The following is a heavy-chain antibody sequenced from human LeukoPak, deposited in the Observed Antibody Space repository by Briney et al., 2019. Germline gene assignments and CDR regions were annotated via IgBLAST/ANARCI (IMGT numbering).Heavy chain of an antibody. CDR1: GFTFSSYS. CDR3: ARERDSSSWYAFDI. J-gene: IGHJ3*02. D-gene: IGHD6-13*01. V-gene: IGHV3-48*02. CDR2: ISSSSSTI. Sequence: PGGSLRLSCAASGFTFSSYSLNWVRQAPGKGLEWVSHISSSSSTIYYGDSVKGRFTISRDNAKNSLYLQMNSLRDEDTAVYYCARERDSSSWYAFDIWGQGTTVTVSS.